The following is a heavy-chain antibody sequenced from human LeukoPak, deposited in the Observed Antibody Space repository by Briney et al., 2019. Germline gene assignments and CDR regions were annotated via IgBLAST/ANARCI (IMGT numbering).Heavy chain of an antibody. CDR1: GFPFTSYS. D-gene: IGHD3-22*01. Sequence: PGGSLRLSCSASGFPFTSYSMPWVRQAPGKGLEWVGVVLYDGSMQYYADSVKGRFTISRDDSKNTLYLQMNSLKTEDTAVYYCYYYYDSSGYSVFDYWGQGTLVTVSS. J-gene: IGHJ4*02. V-gene: IGHV3-30*04. CDR3: YYYYDSSGYSVFDY. CDR2: VLYDGSMQ.